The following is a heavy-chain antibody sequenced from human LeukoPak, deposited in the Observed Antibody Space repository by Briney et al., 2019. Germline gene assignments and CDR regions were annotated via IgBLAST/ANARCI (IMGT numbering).Heavy chain of an antibody. CDR2: IYSSGAT. V-gene: IGHV4-4*07. D-gene: IGHD5-12*01. J-gene: IGHJ5*02. CDR1: GGSISTHN. Sequence: SETLSLTCTVSGGSISTHNWIWNRVRQPAGKRLEWIGRIYSSGATEYNPSLHSRVTMSLDMSRNQFSMKLNSATASDTAVYYCARYSEPYDRLPNGLDTWRQGTLVTVSS. CDR3: ARYSEPYDRLPNGLDT.